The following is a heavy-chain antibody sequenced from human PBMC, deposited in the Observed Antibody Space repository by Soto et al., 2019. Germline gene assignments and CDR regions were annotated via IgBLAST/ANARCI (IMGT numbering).Heavy chain of an antibody. J-gene: IGHJ4*02. CDR3: ARGPDYSKSGY. Sequence: QVQLQESGPGLVKPSETLSLSCTVSGASVSSGAYYWSWLRQPPGKGLEWIASIHPSGSTYYNPSFRSRVTIPVDTSKGQFSLKVNSVTAADTAVYYCARGPDYSKSGYWGQGALVTVSS. V-gene: IGHV4-61*08. CDR2: IHPSGST. CDR1: GASVSSGAYY. D-gene: IGHD4-4*01.